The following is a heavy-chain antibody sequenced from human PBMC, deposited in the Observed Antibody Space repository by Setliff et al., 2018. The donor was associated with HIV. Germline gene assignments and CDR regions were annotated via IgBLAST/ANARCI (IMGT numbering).Heavy chain of an antibody. CDR3: ARDLKRPNSNFWGGYPIPFDS. D-gene: IGHD3-3*01. V-gene: IGHV7-4-1*02. Sequence: GASVKVSCKASGYTFNNYAMNWARQAPGQGLELMGWINTNTGNPTYAQGFTGRFVFSLDTSVSTAYLQISSLKAEDTAVYFCARDLKRPNSNFWGGYPIPFDSWGQGTLVTVSS. J-gene: IGHJ4*02. CDR2: INTNTGNP. CDR1: GYTFNNYA.